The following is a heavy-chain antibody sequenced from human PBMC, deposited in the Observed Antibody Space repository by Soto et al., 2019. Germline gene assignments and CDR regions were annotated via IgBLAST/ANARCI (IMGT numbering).Heavy chain of an antibody. CDR3: ARLPYSGYDKYFDY. CDR2: IYYSGST. D-gene: IGHD5-12*01. J-gene: IGHJ4*02. V-gene: IGHV4-39*01. Sequence: QLQLQESGPGLVKPSETLSLTCTVSGGSISSSSYYWGWIRQPPGKGLEWIGSIYYSGSTYYNPSLKSRVTISVDTSKNQFSLKLSSVTAADTAVYYCARLPYSGYDKYFDYWGQGTLVTVSS. CDR1: GGSISSSSYY.